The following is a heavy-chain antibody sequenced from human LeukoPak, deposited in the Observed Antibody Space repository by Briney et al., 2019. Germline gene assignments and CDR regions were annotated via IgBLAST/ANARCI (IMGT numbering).Heavy chain of an antibody. CDR2: ISGSGST. V-gene: IGHV4-4*07. CDR1: GDSISYFY. J-gene: IGHJ4*02. CDR3: ARGVIAAGGNDSDY. D-gene: IGHD6-13*01. Sequence: PSETLSLTCSVSGDSISYFYWSWIWQAAGKGLEWIGRISGSGSTDYNASLKSRVTMSVDTSKNQLSLKVISVTAADTAVYYCARGVIAAGGNDSDYWGQGTLVTVSS.